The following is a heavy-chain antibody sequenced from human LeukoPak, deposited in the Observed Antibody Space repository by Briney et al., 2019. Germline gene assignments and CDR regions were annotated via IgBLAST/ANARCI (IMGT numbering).Heavy chain of an antibody. J-gene: IGHJ4*02. D-gene: IGHD1-1*01. CDR1: GGSFSGYY. CDR3: ARGKGRDKRRNGPRGAFDY. V-gene: IGHV4-34*01. CDR2: INHNGST. Sequence: KASETLSLTCAVYGGSFSGYYWSWIRQPPGKGLEWIGEINHNGSTNYNPSLKSRVTISVDTSKNQFSLKLSSVTAADTAVYYCARGKGRDKRRNGPRGAFDYWGQGTLVTVSS.